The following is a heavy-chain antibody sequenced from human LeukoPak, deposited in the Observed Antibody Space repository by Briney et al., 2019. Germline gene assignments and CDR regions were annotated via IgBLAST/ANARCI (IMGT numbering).Heavy chain of an antibody. CDR3: ARGVSEYYYYYYMDV. CDR2: IYHSGST. Sequence: SETLSLTCTVSGYSISSGYCWGWIRQPPGKGLEWIGSIYHSGSTYYNPSLKSRVTISVDTSKNQFSLKLSSVTAADTAVYYCARGVSEYYYYYYMDVWGKGTTVTVSS. J-gene: IGHJ6*03. V-gene: IGHV4-38-2*02. CDR1: GYSISSGYC.